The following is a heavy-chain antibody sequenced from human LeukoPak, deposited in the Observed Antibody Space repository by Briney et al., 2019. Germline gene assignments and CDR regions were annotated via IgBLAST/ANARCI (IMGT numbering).Heavy chain of an antibody. CDR1: GYTFTSYY. CDR3: ARALYCSGSSCYSSASDY. V-gene: IGHV1-46*01. Sequence: ASVKDSCKTSGYTFTSYYFHWVRQAPGQGLDWLGIINPSGGSTSYAQKFQGRVTMTRDTSTSTVYMELSSLSSEDTAVYYCARALYCSGSSCYSSASDYWGQGTLVTVSS. D-gene: IGHD2-15*01. CDR2: INPSGGST. J-gene: IGHJ4*02.